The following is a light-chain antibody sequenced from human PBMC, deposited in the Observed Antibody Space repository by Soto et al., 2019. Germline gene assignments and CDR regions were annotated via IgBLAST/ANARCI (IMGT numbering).Light chain of an antibody. V-gene: IGKV1-27*01. CDR3: QKYNTAPQT. CDR2: AAS. Sequence: DIPMTQSPSSLSASVGDRVTITCRASQGIIDYVAWFQQKPGKAPKLLIYAASTLQPGVPSRFSGSGSGTAFTLTISSLPPEDVATYYCQKYNTAPQTFGPGTKVDI. CDR1: QGIIDY. J-gene: IGKJ1*01.